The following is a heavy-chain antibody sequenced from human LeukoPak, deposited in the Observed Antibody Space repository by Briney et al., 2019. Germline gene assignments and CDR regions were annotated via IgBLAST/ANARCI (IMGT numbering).Heavy chain of an antibody. V-gene: IGHV4-39*07. CDR2: IYYSGST. CDR1: GGSISSSSYY. CDR3: ARANYVVSWWFDP. J-gene: IGHJ5*02. D-gene: IGHD4/OR15-4a*01. Sequence: ETLSLTCTVSGGSISSSSYYWGWIRQPPGKGLEWIGSIYYSGSTYYNPSLKSRVTIPVDTSKNQFSLKLSSVPAADTAVYYCARANYVVSWWFDPWGQGTLVTVSS.